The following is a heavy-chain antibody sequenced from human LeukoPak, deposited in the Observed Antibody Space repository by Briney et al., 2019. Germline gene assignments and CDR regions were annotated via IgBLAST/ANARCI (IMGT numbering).Heavy chain of an antibody. Sequence: PSETLSLTCAVYGGSFSNYYWSWIRQPPGKGLEWIGEINDSGRINYSPSLMSRVTVSVDTSKNQFSLRLTSVTATDTAVYYCARRWIYGRNYYIDVWGNGATVSVSS. CDR1: GGSFSNYY. D-gene: IGHD1-7*01. CDR3: ARRWIYGRNYYIDV. V-gene: IGHV4-34*01. J-gene: IGHJ6*03. CDR2: INDSGRI.